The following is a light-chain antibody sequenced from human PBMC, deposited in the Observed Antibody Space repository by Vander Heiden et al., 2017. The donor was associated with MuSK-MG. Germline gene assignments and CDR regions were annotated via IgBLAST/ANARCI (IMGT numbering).Light chain of an antibody. CDR2: AAS. CDR3: QNYNSAPLT. J-gene: IGKJ4*01. V-gene: IGKV1-27*01. CDR1: QDISKY. Sequence: DIQLTQSPSSLSASVADRVTISCRASQDISKYLAWYQQKPGKAPKLLIYAASTLQSGVPSRFSGGGSGTDFTLTISSLQPEDVAAYYCQNYNSAPLTFGGGTKVQIK.